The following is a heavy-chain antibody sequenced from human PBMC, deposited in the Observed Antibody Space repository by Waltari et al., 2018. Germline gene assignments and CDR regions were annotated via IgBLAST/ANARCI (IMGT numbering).Heavy chain of an antibody. CDR1: GFSLSTSGVG. CDR3: AHRRGGSSGYYWFDY. CDR2: IYWDDDK. V-gene: IGHV2-5*02. Sequence: QITLKESGPTLVKPTQTLTLTCTFSGFSLSTSGVGVGWIRQPPGKALGWLAPIYWDDDKRYSPSLKSRLTITKDTSKNQVVLTMTNMDPVDTATYYCAHRRGGSSGYYWFDYWGQGTLVTVSS. D-gene: IGHD3-22*01. J-gene: IGHJ4*02.